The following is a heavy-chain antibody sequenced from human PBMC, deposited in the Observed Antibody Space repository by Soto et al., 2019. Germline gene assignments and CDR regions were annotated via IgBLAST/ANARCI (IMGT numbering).Heavy chain of an antibody. D-gene: IGHD3-3*01. J-gene: IGHJ6*02. Sequence: TGGSLRLSCAASGFTFSSYAMHWVRQAPGKGLEWVAVISYDGSNKYYADSVKGRFTISRDNSKNTLYLQMNSLRAEDTAVYYCARGPLRPATFGVVIIPVDYYYGMDVWGQGTTVTVSS. CDR1: GFTFSSYA. CDR3: ARGPLRPATFGVVIIPVDYYYGMDV. CDR2: ISYDGSNK. V-gene: IGHV3-30-3*01.